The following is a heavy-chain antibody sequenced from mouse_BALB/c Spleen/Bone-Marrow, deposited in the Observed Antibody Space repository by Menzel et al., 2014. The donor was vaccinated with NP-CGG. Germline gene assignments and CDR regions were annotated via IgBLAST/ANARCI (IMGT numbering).Heavy chain of an antibody. J-gene: IGHJ3*01. CDR1: GFDFSGFW. Sequence: EVKLVESGGGLVQPGRSLKISCAASGFDFSGFWMGLVRLAPGKGLEWIGEINPDSRTINYSPFLKDRFIISRDNAKNTLYLYMSKVRSEDTALYYCARLGYYGGFAYWGQGTLVTVSA. CDR2: INPDSRTI. D-gene: IGHD2-3*01. CDR3: ARLGYYGGFAY. V-gene: IGHV4-1*02.